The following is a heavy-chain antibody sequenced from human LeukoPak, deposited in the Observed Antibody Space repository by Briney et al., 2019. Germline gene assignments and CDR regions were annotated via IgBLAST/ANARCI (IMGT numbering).Heavy chain of an antibody. D-gene: IGHD4-17*01. Sequence: SGPALVKPTQTLTLTCTFSGFSLSTSGMCVSWIRQPPGKALEWLARIDWDDDKYYSTSLKTRLTISKDTSKNPVVLTMTNMDPVDTATYYCARETTVTTCLDYWGQGTLVTVSS. V-gene: IGHV2-70*11. CDR1: GFSLSTSGMC. CDR3: ARETTVTTCLDY. J-gene: IGHJ4*02. CDR2: IDWDDDK.